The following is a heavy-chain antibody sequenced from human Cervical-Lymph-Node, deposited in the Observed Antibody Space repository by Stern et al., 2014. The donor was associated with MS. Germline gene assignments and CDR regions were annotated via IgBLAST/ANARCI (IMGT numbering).Heavy chain of an antibody. D-gene: IGHD2-15*01. V-gene: IGHV1-18*01. J-gene: IGHJ3*02. CDR1: GYTFNSYG. Sequence: QVQLAQYGAEVKKPGASVKVSCKASGYTFNSYGISWVRQATGQELEWMGCISAESGTTINAQKLKGRCTWTADTSTSTAYMERRSLRSDDTAVYYCARGLLGSENAFDIWGQGTMVTVSS. CDR2: ISAESGTT. CDR3: ARGLLGSENAFDI.